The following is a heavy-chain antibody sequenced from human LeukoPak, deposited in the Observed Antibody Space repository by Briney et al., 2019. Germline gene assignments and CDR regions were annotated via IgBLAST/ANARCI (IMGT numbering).Heavy chain of an antibody. J-gene: IGHJ4*02. Sequence: ASVKVSCKASGGTFSSYAISWVRQAPGQGLEWMGWISAYNGNTNYVQKLQGSVTMTTDTSTSTAYMELRSLRSDDTAVYYCARDRRPYYYDSSGLNYFDYWGQGTLVTVSS. V-gene: IGHV1-18*01. CDR1: GGTFSSYA. CDR3: ARDRRPYYYDSSGLNYFDY. CDR2: ISAYNGNT. D-gene: IGHD3-22*01.